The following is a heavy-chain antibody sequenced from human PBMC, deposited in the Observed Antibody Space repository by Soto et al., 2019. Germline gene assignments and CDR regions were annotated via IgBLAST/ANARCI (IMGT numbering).Heavy chain of an antibody. Sequence: QVQLVESGGGVVQPGRSLRLSCAASGFTFSSYAMHCVRQAPGKGLEWVAVISYDGSNKYYVDSVKGRFTISRDNSKNTVYLEMNSLRAEDTAVYYCAIDLGDYGDLHFDYWGQGTLVTVSS. CDR3: AIDLGDYGDLHFDY. CDR1: GFTFSSYA. D-gene: IGHD4-17*01. J-gene: IGHJ4*02. V-gene: IGHV3-30-3*01. CDR2: ISYDGSNK.